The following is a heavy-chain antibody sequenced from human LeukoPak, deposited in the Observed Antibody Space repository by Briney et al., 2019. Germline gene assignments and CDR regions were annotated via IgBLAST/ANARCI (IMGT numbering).Heavy chain of an antibody. CDR1: GFSLNTSGVG. D-gene: IGHD3-16*01. Sequence: ESGPTLVNPTQTLTLTCIFSGFSLNTSGVGVGWIRQPPGKGLEWIGTIYYSGSTYYNPSLTSRVTISVDTSKNQFSLKLSSVTAADTAVYYCARGGGAEYFQHWGQGTLVTVSS. J-gene: IGHJ1*01. CDR2: IYYSGST. V-gene: IGHV4-39*07. CDR3: ARGGGAEYFQH.